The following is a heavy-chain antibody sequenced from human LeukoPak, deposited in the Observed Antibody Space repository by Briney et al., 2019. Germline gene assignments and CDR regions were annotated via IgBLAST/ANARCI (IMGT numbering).Heavy chain of an antibody. CDR1: GYSFTSYW. D-gene: IGHD6-25*01. CDR2: IYPGDSDT. J-gene: IGHJ4*02. Sequence: GESLKISCKGSGYSFTSYWIGWARQMPGKGLEWMGIIYPGDSDTRYSPSFQGQVTISADKPISTAYLQWSSLKASDTAMYYCATARDAMTFDYWGQGTLVTVSS. CDR3: ATARDAMTFDY. V-gene: IGHV5-51*04.